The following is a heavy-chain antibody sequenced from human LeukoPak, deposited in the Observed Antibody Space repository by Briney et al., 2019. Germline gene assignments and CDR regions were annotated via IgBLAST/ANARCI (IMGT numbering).Heavy chain of an antibody. D-gene: IGHD3-22*01. V-gene: IGHV1-69*01. Sequence: SVKVSCKASGDTFSSYAISWVRQAPGQGLEWMGGIIPIFGTANYAQKFQGRVTITADESTSTAYMELSSLRSEDTAVYYCASPKTDSSGRFDYWGQGTLVTVSS. CDR1: GDTFSSYA. CDR2: IIPIFGTA. J-gene: IGHJ4*02. CDR3: ASPKTDSSGRFDY.